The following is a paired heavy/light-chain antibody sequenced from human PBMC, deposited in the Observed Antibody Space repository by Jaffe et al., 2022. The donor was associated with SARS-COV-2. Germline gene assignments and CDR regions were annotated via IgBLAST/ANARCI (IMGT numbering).Heavy chain of an antibody. D-gene: IGHD5-12*01. J-gene: IGHJ4*02. CDR2: IYASGNT. CDR3: VRSSKGLRLLDY. CDR1: GFPVSSNY. Sequence: EAQLVESGGGLIQPGGSLRLSCAASGFPVSSNYMSWVRQAPGKGLEWVSLIYASGNTDYADSVKGRFTISRDNSENTLYLQMNGLRAEDTALYYCVRSSKGLRLLDYWGQGALVTVSS. V-gene: IGHV3-53*01.
Light chain of an antibody. CDR3: SSYRSSSPYV. Sequence: QSALTQPASVSGSPGQSIIISCTGTSSDVGGYNYVSWYQQHPGKAPKLMIYDVTDRPSGVSDRFSGSKSGSTASLTISGLQAEDEADYYCSSYRSSSPYVFGTGTKVTVL. J-gene: IGLJ1*01. V-gene: IGLV2-14*03. CDR1: SSDVGGYNY. CDR2: DVT.